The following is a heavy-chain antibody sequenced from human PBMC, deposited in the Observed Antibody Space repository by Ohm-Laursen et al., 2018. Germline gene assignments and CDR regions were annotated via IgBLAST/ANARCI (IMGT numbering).Heavy chain of an antibody. CDR3: AKGAATVVKSLFDY. CDR1: GFTFDDYA. D-gene: IGHD4-23*01. V-gene: IGHV3-9*01. J-gene: IGHJ4*02. Sequence: SLRLSCAASGFTFDDYAIHWVRQAPGKGLEWVSSISWNSGRITYADSVKGRFTISRDNAKNSLSLQMNSLRAEDTALYYCAKGAATVVKSLFDYWGQGTLVTVSS. CDR2: ISWNSGRI.